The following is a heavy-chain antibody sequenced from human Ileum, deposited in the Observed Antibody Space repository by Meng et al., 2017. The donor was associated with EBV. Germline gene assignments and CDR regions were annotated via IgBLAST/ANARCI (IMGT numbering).Heavy chain of an antibody. D-gene: IGHD3-10*01. V-gene: IGHV2-5*02. CDR1: GFSLNTGGMA. CDR2: IYWDDDK. CDR3: ARRSFAAGSPDY. J-gene: IGHJ4*02. Sequence: QISFKEFGPTPVKPPHTLPVPCTFSGFSLNTGGMAVSWIRQPPGKALEWLALIYWDDDKRYSPSLKTRLTITKDTSKNQVVLTMTNMDPVDTATYYCARRSFAAGSPDYWGQGTLVTVSS.